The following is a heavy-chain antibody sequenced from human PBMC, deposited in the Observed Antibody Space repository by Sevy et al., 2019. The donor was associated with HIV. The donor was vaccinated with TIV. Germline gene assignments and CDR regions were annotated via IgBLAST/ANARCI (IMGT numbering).Heavy chain of an antibody. CDR3: ARDGSGSYYGSSVQH. D-gene: IGHD1-26*01. V-gene: IGHV1-18*01. Sequence: ASVKVSCKASGYTFTSYGISWVRQAPGQGLEWMGWISAYNGNTNYAQKLQGSVTMTTDTSTSTAYMELRSLRSDDTVVYYCARDGSGSYYGSSVQHWGQGTLVTVSS. CDR1: GYTFTSYG. CDR2: ISAYNGNT. J-gene: IGHJ1*01.